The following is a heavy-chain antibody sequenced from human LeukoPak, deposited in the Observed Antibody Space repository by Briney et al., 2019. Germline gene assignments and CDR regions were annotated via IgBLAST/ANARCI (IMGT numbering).Heavy chain of an antibody. D-gene: IGHD3-22*01. V-gene: IGHV4-34*01. CDR3: ARSRYYDSSGRYYFDY. CDR1: GGSFSGYY. J-gene: IGHJ4*02. Sequence: SETLSLTCAVYGGSFSGYYWSWIRQPPGKGLEWIGEINHSGSTNYNPSLKSRVTISVDTSKNQFPLKLSSVTAADTAVYYCARSRYYDSSGRYYFDYWGQGTLVTVSS. CDR2: INHSGST.